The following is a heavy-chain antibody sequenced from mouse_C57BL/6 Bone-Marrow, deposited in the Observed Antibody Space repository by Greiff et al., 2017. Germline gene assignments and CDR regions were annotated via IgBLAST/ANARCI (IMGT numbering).Heavy chain of an antibody. CDR2: HDPNSGGT. CDR1: GYTFTSYW. J-gene: IGHJ3*01. Sequence: QVQLKQSGAELVKPGASVKLSCKASGYTFTSYWMHWVKQRPGRGLEWIGRHDPNSGGTKYNEKFKSKATLTVDKPSSTAYMQLSSLTSEDSAVYDCERLCLHYERGFAYWGQGTLDTVSA. D-gene: IGHD2-4*01. V-gene: IGHV1-72*01. CDR3: ERLCLHYERGFAY.